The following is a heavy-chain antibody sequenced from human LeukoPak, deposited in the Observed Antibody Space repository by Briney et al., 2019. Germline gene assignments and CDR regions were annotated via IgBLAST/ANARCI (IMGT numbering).Heavy chain of an antibody. CDR2: IYTSGST. CDR1: GGSISSYY. J-gene: IGHJ3*02. Sequence: SETLSLTCTVSGGSISSYYWSWIRQPAGKGLEWIGRIYTSGSTSYNPSLKSRVTMSVDTSKNQFSLKLSSVTAADTAVYYCARDTPYCGSTSCYGAFDIWGQGTMVTVSS. V-gene: IGHV4-4*07. CDR3: ARDTPYCGSTSCYGAFDI. D-gene: IGHD2-2*01.